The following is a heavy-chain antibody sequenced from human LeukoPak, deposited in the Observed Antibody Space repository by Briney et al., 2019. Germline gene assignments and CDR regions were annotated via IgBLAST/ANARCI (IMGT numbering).Heavy chain of an antibody. CDR2: IYYSGST. CDR1: GGSISSSSYY. Sequence: SETLSLTCTVSGGSISSSSYYWGWIRQPPGKGLEWIGSIYYSGSTYYNPSLKSRVTISVDTSKNQFSLKLSSVTAADTAVYYYARLLPAAMFKYYYYYYMDVWGKGTTVTISS. J-gene: IGHJ6*03. CDR3: ARLLPAAMFKYYYYYYMDV. V-gene: IGHV4-39*01. D-gene: IGHD2-2*01.